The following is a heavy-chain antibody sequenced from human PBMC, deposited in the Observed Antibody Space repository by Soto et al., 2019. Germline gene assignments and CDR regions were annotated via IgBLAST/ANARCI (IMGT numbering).Heavy chain of an antibody. D-gene: IGHD3-10*01. CDR2: ISGSGGST. Sequence: EVQLLESGGGLVQPGGSLRLSCAASGFTFSRYDMTWVRQAPGKGLEWVSAISGSGGSTNYGDSVKGRFIISRDNCKNTLFMQMNSLRVEDTAVYYCAIRGLSKSEVRGYFDYWGRGTLVTVSS. J-gene: IGHJ4*02. CDR3: AIRGLSKSEVRGYFDY. V-gene: IGHV3-23*01. CDR1: GFTFSRYD.